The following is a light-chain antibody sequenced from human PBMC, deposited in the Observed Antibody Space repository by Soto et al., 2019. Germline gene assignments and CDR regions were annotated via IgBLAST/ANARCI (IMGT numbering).Light chain of an antibody. V-gene: IGKV3-20*01. CDR2: GAS. CDR3: QQYCSSPPWT. J-gene: IGKJ1*01. Sequence: EIVLTQSPGTLSLSPGERATLSCRASQSVSSSYLAWYQQKPGQAPRLLIYGASSRATGIPDRFSGSGSGTDFTLTISRLEPEDFAVYYCQQYCSSPPWTFGQGTKVYIK. CDR1: QSVSSSY.